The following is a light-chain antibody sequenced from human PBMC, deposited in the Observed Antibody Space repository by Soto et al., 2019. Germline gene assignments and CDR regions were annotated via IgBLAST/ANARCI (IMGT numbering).Light chain of an antibody. J-gene: IGLJ2*01. V-gene: IGLV2-8*01. CDR3: CSYAGGNSLV. Sequence: QSALTQPPSASGSPGQSVTISCTGTSSDVGASTYVSWYQQHPGTAPKLMIYDVIKRTSGVPDRFSASKSGYTASLTVSGIQTEDEADYYCCSYAGGNSLVFGGGTKLTVL. CDR2: DVI. CDR1: SSDVGASTY.